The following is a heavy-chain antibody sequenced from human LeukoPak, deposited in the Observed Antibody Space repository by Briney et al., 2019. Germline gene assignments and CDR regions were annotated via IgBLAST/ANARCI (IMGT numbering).Heavy chain of an antibody. CDR2: VYYSGST. CDR3: ARCRDDILTGYYSPIGSCGH. V-gene: IGHV4-59*08. D-gene: IGHD3-9*01. J-gene: IGHJ4*02. CDR1: GDSTSGYY. Sequence: PSETLSLTCTVSGDSTSGYYWNWIRQPPGKGLEWIGYVYYSGSTTYNPSLGSRATISVDTSKNQFSLKLSSVTAADTAVYYCARCRDDILTGYYSPIGSCGHWGQGTLVTVSS.